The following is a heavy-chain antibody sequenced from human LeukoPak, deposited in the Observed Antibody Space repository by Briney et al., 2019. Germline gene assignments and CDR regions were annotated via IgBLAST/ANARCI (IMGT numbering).Heavy chain of an antibody. CDR2: INHEGGGI. D-gene: IGHD1-1*01. CDR3: ATYINWVAGDV. J-gene: IGHJ6*02. CDR1: GFTFSESW. Sequence: GGSLRLSCAASGFTFSESWTTWVRQVPGQGLEWVAHINHEGGGIQYVDSVKGRFTISRDNAKGSVYLQMYSLRAEDTAIYHCATYINWVAGDVWGQGTTVIVSS. V-gene: IGHV3-7*01.